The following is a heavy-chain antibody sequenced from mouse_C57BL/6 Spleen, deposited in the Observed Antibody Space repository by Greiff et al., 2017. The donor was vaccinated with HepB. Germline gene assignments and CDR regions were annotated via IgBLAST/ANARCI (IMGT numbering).Heavy chain of an antibody. D-gene: IGHD1-1*01. CDR3: TTRFTTVVADY. V-gene: IGHV14-4*01. Sequence: VQLQQSGAELVRPGASVKLSCTASGFNIKDDYMHWVKQRPEQGLEWIGWIDPENGDTEYASKFQGKATITADTSSNTAYLQLSSLTSEDTAFYYCTTRFTTVVADYWGQGTTLTVSS. CDR2: IDPENGDT. J-gene: IGHJ2*01. CDR1: GFNIKDDY.